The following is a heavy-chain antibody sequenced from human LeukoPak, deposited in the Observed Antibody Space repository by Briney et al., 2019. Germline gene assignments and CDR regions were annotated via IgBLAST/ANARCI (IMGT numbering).Heavy chain of an antibody. D-gene: IGHD2-21*01. J-gene: IGHJ5*01. V-gene: IGHV4-39*01. CDR1: GFNVSSNY. CDR2: IYYSGST. Sequence: GSLRLSCAASGFNVSSNYMSWVRQAPGKGLEWIGNIYYSGSTYYNPSLKSRVTISVDTTKNQFSLKLSSVTAADTAVYYCARHSTVVGMGWFDPWGQGTLVTVSS. CDR3: ARHSTVVGMGWFDP.